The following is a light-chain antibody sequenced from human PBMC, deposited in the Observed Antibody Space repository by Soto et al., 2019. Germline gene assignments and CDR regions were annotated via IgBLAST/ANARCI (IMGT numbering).Light chain of an antibody. J-gene: IGKJ1*01. CDR3: QQYGSSPQT. CDR1: QSVSSNY. V-gene: IGKV3-20*01. CDR2: GAS. Sequence: EIVLTQSPGTLSLSPGERATLSCRASQSVSSNYLAWYQRKPGQAPRLLIYGASSRAIDIPNRFSGSGSGTDFTLNITRLEPEAFAVYYCQQYGSSPQTFGQGTKVEI.